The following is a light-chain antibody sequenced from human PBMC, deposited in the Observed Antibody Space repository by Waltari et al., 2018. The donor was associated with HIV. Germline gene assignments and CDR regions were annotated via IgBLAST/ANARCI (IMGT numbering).Light chain of an antibody. CDR1: SNNVGNQG. V-gene: IGLV10-54*04. J-gene: IGLJ2*01. Sequence: QAGLTQPPSVSKGMRQTATLTCTGNSNNVGNQGAAWLQQHQGHPPKHLSYRDNKRPAGIAERFSASRSGNTASLTITGVRPEDEADYFCATWDISLSAVVFGGGTTLTVL. CDR3: ATWDISLSAVV. CDR2: RDN.